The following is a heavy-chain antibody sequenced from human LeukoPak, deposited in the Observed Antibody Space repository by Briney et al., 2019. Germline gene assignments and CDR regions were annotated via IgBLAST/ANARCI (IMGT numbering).Heavy chain of an antibody. CDR3: ARRITMVRGNAFDI. J-gene: IGHJ3*02. CDR2: IYYSGST. Sequence: SETLSLTCTVSGGSISSFYWGWIGQPAGKGREGIGRIYYSGSTYYNPSLKSRVTIPVDTSKNQFSLKLSSVTAADTAVYYCARRITMVRGNAFDIWGQGTMVTVSS. CDR1: GGSISSFY. V-gene: IGHV4-59*05. D-gene: IGHD3-10*01.